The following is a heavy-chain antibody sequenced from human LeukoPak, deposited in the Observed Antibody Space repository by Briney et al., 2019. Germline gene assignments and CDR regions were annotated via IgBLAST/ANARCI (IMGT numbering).Heavy chain of an antibody. D-gene: IGHD3-10*01. CDR1: GVSINKYY. CDR3: ARHLPSITSGYFDY. CDR2: MYHTGIT. J-gene: IGHJ4*02. Sequence: SETLSLTCTVSGVSINKYYWSWIRQPPGKGLEWIGYMYHTGITNYNPSLKSRVTISVDTSKKQFSLKLNSVTAADTAVYYCARHLPSITSGYFDYWGQGTLVTVSS. V-gene: IGHV4-59*08.